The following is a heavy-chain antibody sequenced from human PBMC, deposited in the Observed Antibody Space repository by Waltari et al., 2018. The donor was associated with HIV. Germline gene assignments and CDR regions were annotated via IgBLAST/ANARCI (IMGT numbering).Heavy chain of an antibody. D-gene: IGHD5-18*01. Sequence: QVQLQESGPGLVKPSETLSLTCSASGSSIERAYYWGWIRQPPGKALEWIGSSLHSGNTYYNPSLKSRLTISLDTSKNQVSLKLSSVTAADTAVYYCASGSRRGHSHGIDYWGQGTLVTVSS. CDR3: ASGSRRGHSHGIDY. CDR2: SLHSGNT. V-gene: IGHV4-38-2*01. J-gene: IGHJ4*02. CDR1: GSSIERAYY.